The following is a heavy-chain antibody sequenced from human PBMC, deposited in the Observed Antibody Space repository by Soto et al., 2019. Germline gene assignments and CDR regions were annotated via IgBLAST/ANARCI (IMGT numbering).Heavy chain of an antibody. V-gene: IGHV1-69*10. CDR2: IIPILGIA. CDR1: RGTLSNYS. CDR3: ARAPRSSWYGP. D-gene: IGHD2-2*01. J-gene: IGHJ5*02. Sequence: VKVSCKASRGTLSNYSISCARQAPGQGLESMGRIIPILGIANYAQKFQGRVTITADKSTSTAYMERCSLRSDDTAVYYCARAPRSSWYGPWGQGNMVTVSS.